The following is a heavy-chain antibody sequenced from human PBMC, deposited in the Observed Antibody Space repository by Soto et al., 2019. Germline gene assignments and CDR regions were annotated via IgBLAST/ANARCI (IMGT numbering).Heavy chain of an antibody. CDR1: GFPFSNAW. J-gene: IGHJ4*01. CDR2: IKSRANGGTT. V-gene: IGHV3-15*07. D-gene: IGHD2-15*01. Sequence: EVQLVESGGGLVEPGGSLRLSCAGSGFPFSNAWINWVRHVPGKGLEWVGRIKSRANGGTTDFAAPVRGRFAITRDDSRNVAHMQMNGLHTGDTCIYYCTTDSFSSVVVVRFDFWGHGSPVTVSS. CDR3: TTDSFSSVVVVRFDF.